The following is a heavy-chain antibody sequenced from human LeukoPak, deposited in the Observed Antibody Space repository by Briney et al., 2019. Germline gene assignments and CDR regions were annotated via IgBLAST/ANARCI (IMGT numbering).Heavy chain of an antibody. J-gene: IGHJ4*02. D-gene: IGHD3-22*01. Sequence: AGSLRHSCADSGFAFSSYRMHWVRQAAGKGLVWVSRINTDGSSTTYADSVKDRFTISRHNHKNTLYLPMNRQRAEDTAVYYCARDRPSGSSGYYPITYWGQGTLVTVSS. CDR1: GFAFSSYR. CDR2: INTDGSST. V-gene: IGHV3-74*01. CDR3: ARDRPSGSSGYYPITY.